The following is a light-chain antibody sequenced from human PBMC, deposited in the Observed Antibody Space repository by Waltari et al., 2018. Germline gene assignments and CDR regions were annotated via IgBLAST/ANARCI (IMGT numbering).Light chain of an antibody. J-gene: IGKJ2*02. Sequence: EIVLTQSPGTLSLSPGERATLSCRASQRVSRNFLAWYRQTPGQAPMLLIYDASSRPTGTPDRFSGSGSGTDFTLTISILEPEDFAVYYCQQYADSPCTFGQGTKLEIK. CDR1: QRVSRNF. CDR2: DAS. V-gene: IGKV3-20*01. CDR3: QQYADSPCT.